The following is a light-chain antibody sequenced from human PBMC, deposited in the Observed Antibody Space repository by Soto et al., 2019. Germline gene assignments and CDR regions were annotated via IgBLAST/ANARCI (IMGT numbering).Light chain of an antibody. V-gene: IGKV1-5*03. CDR2: GAS. J-gene: IGKJ1*01. Sequence: DIQMTQSPSTLSASVGDRVTITCRASQSVSSWLAWYQQKPGKAPKLLIYGASSLESGVPSRFGGSGSGTELTLTISSLQPDDFATYYCQQYNTYSWTFGQGTKVDIK. CDR3: QQYNTYSWT. CDR1: QSVSSW.